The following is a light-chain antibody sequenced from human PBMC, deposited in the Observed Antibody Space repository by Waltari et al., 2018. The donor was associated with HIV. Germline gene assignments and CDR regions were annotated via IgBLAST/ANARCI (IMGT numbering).Light chain of an antibody. V-gene: IGLV6-57*01. Sequence: FMLTQPRSVSGSPGETVTISCTRSSGSIDNNYVQWYQQRPGNFPTTIICEDKERPSVVPARFSGSTDSSSNSASLTISGLKTEDEADYYCQSYDTNNHVIFGGGTKLTVL. CDR3: QSYDTNNHVI. CDR1: SGSIDNNY. J-gene: IGLJ2*01. CDR2: EDK.